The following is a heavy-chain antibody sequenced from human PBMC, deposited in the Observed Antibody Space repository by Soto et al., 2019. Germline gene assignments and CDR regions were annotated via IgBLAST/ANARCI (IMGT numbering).Heavy chain of an antibody. J-gene: IGHJ4*02. CDR3: AKDPYVDFWSGYQPPKFDY. Sequence: GGSLRLSCAASGFTFSSYWMSWVRQAPGKGLEWVANIKQDGSEKYYVDSVKGRFTISRDNAKNSLYLQMNSLRAEDTAVYYCAKDPYVDFWSGYQPPKFDYWGQGTLVTVSS. CDR2: IKQDGSEK. D-gene: IGHD3-3*01. CDR1: GFTFSSYW. V-gene: IGHV3-7*05.